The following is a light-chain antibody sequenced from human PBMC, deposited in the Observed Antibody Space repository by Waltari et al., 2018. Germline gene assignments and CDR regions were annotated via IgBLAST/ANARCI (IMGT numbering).Light chain of an antibody. J-gene: IGKJ1*01. V-gene: IGKV3-11*01. CDR3: QQRT. Sequence: EIVLTQSPATLSLSPGERATLTRRASQSVSSYLAWYQQKPGQAPRLLIYDASNRATGIPARFSGSVSGTDFTLTISSLEPEDFAVYYCQQRTFGQGTKVEIK. CDR2: DAS. CDR1: QSVSSY.